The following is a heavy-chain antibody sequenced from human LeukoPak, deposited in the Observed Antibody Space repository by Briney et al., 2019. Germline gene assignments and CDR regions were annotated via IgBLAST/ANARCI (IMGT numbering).Heavy chain of an antibody. CDR3: AAKYYDFWSGYGY. J-gene: IGHJ4*02. CDR2: ISAYNGNT. D-gene: IGHD3-3*01. CDR1: GYTFTSYG. Sequence: ASVKVSCKASGYTFTSYGISWVRQAPGQGLEWMGWISAYNGNTNYAQKLQGRVTMTTDTSTSTAYMELSSLRSEDTAVYYCAAKYYDFWSGYGYWGQGTLVTVSS. V-gene: IGHV1-18*01.